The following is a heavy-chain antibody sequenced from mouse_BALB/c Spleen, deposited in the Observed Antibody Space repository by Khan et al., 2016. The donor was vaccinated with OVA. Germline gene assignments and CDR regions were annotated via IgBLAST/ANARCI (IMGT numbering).Heavy chain of an antibody. CDR2: ISSGGSYT. V-gene: IGHV5-6*01. D-gene: IGHD1-1*01. J-gene: IGHJ3*01. CDR1: GFTSSTYG. CDR3: TSLAYYYNSEGFAY. Sequence: EVELVESGGDLVKPGGSLKLSCAASGFTSSTYGMSWVRQTPDKRLEWVATISSGGSYTYYPDSVKGRFTISRDNAKNTLYLQMSSLKSEDTAMYYCTSLAYYYNSEGFAYWGQGTLVTVSA.